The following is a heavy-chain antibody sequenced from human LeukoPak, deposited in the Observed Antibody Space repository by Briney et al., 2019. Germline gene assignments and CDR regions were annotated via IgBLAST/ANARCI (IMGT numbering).Heavy chain of an antibody. V-gene: IGHV3-53*01. D-gene: IGHD3-22*01. J-gene: IGHJ4*02. CDR2: IYSGGST. Sequence: PGGSLRLSCAASGFTVSSNYMSWVRQAPGKGLEWVSVIYSGGSTYSADSVKGRFTISRDNSKNTLYLQMNSLRAEDTAVYYCARVPYDSSGYPFDYWGQGTLVTVSS. CDR1: GFTVSSNY. CDR3: ARVPYDSSGYPFDY.